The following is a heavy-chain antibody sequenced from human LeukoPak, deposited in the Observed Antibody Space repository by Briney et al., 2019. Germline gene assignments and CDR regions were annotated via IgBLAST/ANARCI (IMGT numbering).Heavy chain of an antibody. J-gene: IGHJ4*02. CDR2: ISSSGSTI. D-gene: IGHD3-9*01. Sequence: GGSLRLSCAASGFTFSSYGMNWVRQAPGKGLEWVSYISSSGSTIYYADSVKGRFTISRESAKNSLYLQMNSLRAEDMAVYYCARDSGFDWLSFDYWGQGTLVTVSS. V-gene: IGHV3-48*04. CDR3: ARDSGFDWLSFDY. CDR1: GFTFSSYG.